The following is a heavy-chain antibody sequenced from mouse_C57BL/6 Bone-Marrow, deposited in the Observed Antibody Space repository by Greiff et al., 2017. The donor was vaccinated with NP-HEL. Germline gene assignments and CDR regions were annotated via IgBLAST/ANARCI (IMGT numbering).Heavy chain of an antibody. Sequence: VPRQQPGAELVKPGASVKLSCKASGYTFTSYWMHWVKQRPGRGLEGIGRIDPNSGGTKYNEKFKSKATLTVDKPSSTAYMQLSSLTSEDSAVYYCAFYYYGSSLSFDYWGQGTTLTVSS. CDR3: AFYYYGSSLSFDY. CDR1: GYTFTSYW. D-gene: IGHD1-1*01. V-gene: IGHV1-72*01. J-gene: IGHJ2*01. CDR2: IDPNSGGT.